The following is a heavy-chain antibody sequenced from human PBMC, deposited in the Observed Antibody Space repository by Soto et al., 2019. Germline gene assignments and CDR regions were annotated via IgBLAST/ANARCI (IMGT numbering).Heavy chain of an antibody. V-gene: IGHV5-51*01. Sequence: LGESLKISCKGSGYSFTSYWIGWVRQMPGKGLEWMGIIYPGDSDTRYSPSFQGQVTISADKSISTAYLQWSSLKASDTAMYYCARLVGYCSGGSCLPFYYYYYYYMDVWGKGTTVTVSS. D-gene: IGHD2-15*01. CDR1: GYSFTSYW. CDR2: IYPGDSDT. J-gene: IGHJ6*03. CDR3: ARLVGYCSGGSCLPFYYYYYYYMDV.